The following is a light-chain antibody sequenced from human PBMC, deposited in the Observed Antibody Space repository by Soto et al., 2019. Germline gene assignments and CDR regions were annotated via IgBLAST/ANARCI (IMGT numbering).Light chain of an antibody. V-gene: IGKV3-20*01. Sequence: EIVLTQSPGTLSLSPGERATLSCRASQGVAKNYLAWYQQKPGQPPRLLIYGASTRATDIPDSFSGSGSGTDFTLTISRLEPEDFAVYCCQQYGGAPRTFGQGTKVETK. CDR1: QGVAKNY. J-gene: IGKJ1*01. CDR3: QQYGGAPRT. CDR2: GAS.